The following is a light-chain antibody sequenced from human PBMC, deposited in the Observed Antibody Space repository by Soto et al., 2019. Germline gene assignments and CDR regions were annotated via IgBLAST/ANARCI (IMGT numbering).Light chain of an antibody. CDR1: QSVSSY. Sequence: EVVLTQSPATLSLSPGERATLSCRASQSVSSYLAWYQQKPGQAPRLLIYDASNRATGIPARFSGGGSGTDFTLTISSLESEDFAVYYCQQRGNRPYTFGQGTKLEIK. CDR2: DAS. V-gene: IGKV3-11*01. J-gene: IGKJ2*01. CDR3: QQRGNRPYT.